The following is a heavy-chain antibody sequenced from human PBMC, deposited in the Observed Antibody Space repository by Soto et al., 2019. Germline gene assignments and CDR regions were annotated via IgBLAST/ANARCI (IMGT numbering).Heavy chain of an antibody. CDR2: ISAYTGKT. CDR3: TRDTGGKGSGSYYFTDYYGMDV. D-gene: IGHD3-10*01. CDR1: GYTFTTDG. V-gene: IGHV1-18*04. Sequence: RASVKVYCKASGYTFTTDGISWGRQTPGQGLEWLGWISAYTGKTNYVQNLQGRVTMTTDTSTSTAYMELRSLRSDDTAVYYCTRDTGGKGSGSYYFTDYYGMDVWGQGTTVTVSS. J-gene: IGHJ6*02.